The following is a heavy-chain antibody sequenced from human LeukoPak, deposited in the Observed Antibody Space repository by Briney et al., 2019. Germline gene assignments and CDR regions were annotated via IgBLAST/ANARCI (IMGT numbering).Heavy chain of an antibody. CDR3: ARPSKMTTVTPFDC. CDR2: IYYSGST. V-gene: IGHV4-30-4*02. Sequence: PSETLSLTCTVSGGSISSGDYYWSWIRQPPGKGLEWIGYIYYSGSTYYNPSLKSRVTISVDRSKNQFSLKLSSVTAADTAVYYCARPSKMTTVTPFDCWGQGTLVTVSS. CDR1: GGSISSGDYY. J-gene: IGHJ4*02. D-gene: IGHD4-17*01.